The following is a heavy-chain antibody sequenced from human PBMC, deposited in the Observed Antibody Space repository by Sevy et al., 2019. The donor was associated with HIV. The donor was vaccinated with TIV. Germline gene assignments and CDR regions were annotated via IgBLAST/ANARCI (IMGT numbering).Heavy chain of an antibody. V-gene: IGHV3-23*01. J-gene: IGHJ6*02. CDR2: ITTSGRYT. CDR3: AKGYCSGGSCPRDYYYYGMDA. D-gene: IGHD2-15*01. Sequence: GGSLRLSCAASGFTFRTYAMNWIRQAPGKGLEWVSSITTSGRYTYSADSVEGRFTISRDNSQNTVYLQMNSLRVDDTAVYYCAKGYCSGGSCPRDYYYYGMDAWGQGTTVTVSS. CDR1: GFTFRTYA.